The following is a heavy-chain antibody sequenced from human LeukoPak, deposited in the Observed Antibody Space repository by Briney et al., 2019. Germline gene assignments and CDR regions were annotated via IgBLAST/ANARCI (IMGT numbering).Heavy chain of an antibody. CDR1: GYTFTSYD. V-gene: IGHV1-8*01. J-gene: IGHJ4*02. CDR2: MNPNSGNT. D-gene: IGHD2-15*01. CDR3: ASRYCSGGSCYEAFDY. Sequence: ASVKVSCKASGYTFTSYDINWVRQATGQGLEWMGWMNPNSGNTGYAQKLQGRVTMTRNTSISTAYMELSSLRSEDTAVYYCASRYCSGGSCYEAFDYWGQGTLVTVSS.